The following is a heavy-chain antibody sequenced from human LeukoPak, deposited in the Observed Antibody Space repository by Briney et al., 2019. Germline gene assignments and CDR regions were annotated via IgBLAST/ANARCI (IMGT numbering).Heavy chain of an antibody. CDR1: GFTFSRYW. CDR2: IQQDGTDK. Sequence: GGSLRLSCAASGFTFSRYWMSWVRQAPGKGLEWVASIQQDGTDKYYVDSVKGRFTISRDNAKNSLYLQMNSLRAEDTALYYCARGLLTGTRYCPFDPWGQGTLVTVSS. J-gene: IGHJ5*02. CDR3: ARGLLTGTRYCPFDP. D-gene: IGHD1/OR15-1a*01. V-gene: IGHV3-7*05.